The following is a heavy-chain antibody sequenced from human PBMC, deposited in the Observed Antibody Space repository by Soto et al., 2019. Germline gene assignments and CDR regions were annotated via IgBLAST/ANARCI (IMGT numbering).Heavy chain of an antibody. D-gene: IGHD3-3*01. J-gene: IGHJ4*02. V-gene: IGHV3-23*01. CDR3: ARSKYYDFWSDY. CDR2: ISASGGST. CDR1: GFTFSNYA. Sequence: LRLSCVVSGFTFSNYAMSWVRQAPGKGLEWVSGISASGGSTYYADSVKGRFTISRDSSKNTLFLQMNSLRAEDTAVYYCARSKYYDFWSDYWGQGTLVTVSS.